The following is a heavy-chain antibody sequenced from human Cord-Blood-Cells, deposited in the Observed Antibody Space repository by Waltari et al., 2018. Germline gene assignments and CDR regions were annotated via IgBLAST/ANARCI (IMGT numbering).Heavy chain of an antibody. CDR3: ARKVTYYDFWSGYWSAFDI. D-gene: IGHD3-3*01. CDR1: GYNFTSYD. J-gene: IGHJ3*02. Sequence: QVQLVQSGAEVKKPGASVKVSCKASGYNFTSYDINWVRQATGQGLEWMGWMNPNSGNTGYAQKFQGRVTITRNTSISTAYMELSSLRSEDTAVYYCARKVTYYDFWSGYWSAFDIWGQGTMVTVSS. CDR2: MNPNSGNT. V-gene: IGHV1-8*03.